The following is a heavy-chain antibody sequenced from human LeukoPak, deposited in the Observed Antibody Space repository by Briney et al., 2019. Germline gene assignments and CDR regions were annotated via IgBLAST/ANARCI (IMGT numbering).Heavy chain of an antibody. Sequence: GESLKISCKGSGYRFTNYWIGWVRQMPGKGLEWMGIIYPGDSDTRYSPSFQGQVTISADKSISTAYLQWSSLKASDTAMYYCARHDKYYYDSSGYYYLDYWGQGTLVTVSS. CDR3: ARHDKYYYDSSGYYYLDY. D-gene: IGHD3-22*01. CDR2: IYPGDSDT. J-gene: IGHJ4*02. V-gene: IGHV5-51*01. CDR1: GYRFTNYW.